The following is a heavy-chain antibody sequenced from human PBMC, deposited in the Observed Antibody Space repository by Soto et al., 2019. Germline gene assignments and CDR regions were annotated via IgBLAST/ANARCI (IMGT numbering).Heavy chain of an antibody. CDR2: ISYDGSNK. CDR3: ARGVRNDYGDLFDY. CDR1: GFTFSSYA. Sequence: QVQLVESGGGVVQPGRSLRLSCAASGFTFSSYAMHWVRQAPGKGLEWVAVISYDGSNKYYADSVKGRFTISRDNSKNTLYLQMNSLRAEDTAVYYCARGVRNDYGDLFDYWGQGTLVTVFS. V-gene: IGHV3-30-3*01. J-gene: IGHJ4*02. D-gene: IGHD4-17*01.